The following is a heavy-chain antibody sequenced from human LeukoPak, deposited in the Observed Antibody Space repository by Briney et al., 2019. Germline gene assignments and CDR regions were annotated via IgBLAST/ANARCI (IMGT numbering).Heavy chain of an antibody. J-gene: IGHJ6*03. V-gene: IGHV3-64*01. CDR3: ARGPGEYYDILTGYYSYMDV. D-gene: IGHD3-9*01. Sequence: PGGSLRLSCAASGFTFSSYAMHWVRQAPGKGLEYVSAISSNGGSTYYANSVKGRFTISRDNSKNTLYLQMGSLRAEDMAVYYCARGPGEYYDILTGYYSYMDVWGKGTTVTVSS. CDR1: GFTFSSYA. CDR2: ISSNGGST.